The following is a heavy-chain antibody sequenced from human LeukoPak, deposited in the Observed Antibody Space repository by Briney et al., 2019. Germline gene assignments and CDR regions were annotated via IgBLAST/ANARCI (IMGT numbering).Heavy chain of an antibody. J-gene: IGHJ4*02. CDR2: IYASGDTT. Sequence: QSGGSLRLSCAASGFTFSNAWMSWVRQAPGKGLEWVSAIYASGDTTYHADSVKGRFTISRDNSKNTLYLQMNSLRAEDTAVYYCAKDGWNDGLDPFDYWGQGTLVTVSS. CDR1: GFTFSNAW. CDR3: AKDGWNDGLDPFDY. D-gene: IGHD1-1*01. V-gene: IGHV3-23*01.